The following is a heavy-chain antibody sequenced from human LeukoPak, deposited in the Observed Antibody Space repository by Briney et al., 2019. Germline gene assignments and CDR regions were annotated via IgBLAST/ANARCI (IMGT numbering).Heavy chain of an antibody. CDR3: ASNTGTVFDY. CDR2: VYYSGST. J-gene: IGHJ4*02. V-gene: IGHV4-59*01. CDR1: GDFITAYY. D-gene: IGHD7-27*01. Sequence: SETLSLTCTVSGDFITAYYWSWIRQPPGKGLEWIGYVYYSGSTEYNPSLRSRVTISLEMSERQFSLNLTSVTAADTAVYYCASNTGTVFDYWGQGALVTVSS.